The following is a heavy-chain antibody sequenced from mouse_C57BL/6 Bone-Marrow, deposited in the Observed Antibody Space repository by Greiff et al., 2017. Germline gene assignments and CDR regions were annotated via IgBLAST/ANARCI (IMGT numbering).Heavy chain of an antibody. J-gene: IGHJ1*03. CDR3: ARHIYYYGSGYFDV. V-gene: IGHV5-6*01. D-gene: IGHD1-1*01. Sequence: EVQLVESGGDLVKPGGSLKLSCAASGFTFSSYGMSWVRQTPDKRLEWVATISSGGSYTYYPDSVKGRFTISRDNAKNTLYLQMSSLKSEDTAMYYCARHIYYYGSGYFDVWGTGTTVTVSS. CDR2: ISSGGSYT. CDR1: GFTFSSYG.